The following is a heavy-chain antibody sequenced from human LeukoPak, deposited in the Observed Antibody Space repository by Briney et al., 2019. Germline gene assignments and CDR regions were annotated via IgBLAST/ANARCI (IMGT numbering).Heavy chain of an antibody. V-gene: IGHV3-66*01. J-gene: IGHJ4*02. CDR3: ARDPDGYRQGHHFDY. CDR1: GFTFGSYS. CDR2: IYSGGST. Sequence: GGSLRLSCAASGFTFGSYSMNWVRQAPGKGLEWVSVIYSGGSTYYADSVKGRFTISRDYSKNTLYLQMNSLKAEDTAVYYCARDPDGYRQGHHFDYWGQGTLVTVSS. D-gene: IGHD5-18*01.